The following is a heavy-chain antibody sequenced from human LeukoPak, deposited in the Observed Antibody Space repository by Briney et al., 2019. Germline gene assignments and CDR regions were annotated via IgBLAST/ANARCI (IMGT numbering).Heavy chain of an antibody. V-gene: IGHV4-34*01. J-gene: IGHJ5*02. Sequence: SETLSLTCAVYGGSFSGYYWSWIRQPPGKGLEWIGEINHSGSTNYNPSLKSRVTISVDTSKNQFSLKLSSVTAADTAVYYSARGSWRFDYGDSGFDPWGQGTLVTVSS. D-gene: IGHD4-17*01. CDR2: INHSGST. CDR1: GGSFSGYY. CDR3: ARGSWRFDYGDSGFDP.